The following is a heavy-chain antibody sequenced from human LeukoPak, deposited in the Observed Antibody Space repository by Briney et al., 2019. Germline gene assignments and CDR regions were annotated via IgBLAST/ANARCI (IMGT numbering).Heavy chain of an antibody. CDR3: AKARSGWYRGGIDC. V-gene: IGHV3-23*01. CDR1: GFTFSSYA. D-gene: IGHD6-19*01. J-gene: IGHJ4*02. Sequence: GGSLRLSCAASGFTFSSYAMSWVRQAPGKGLEWVSGINGSGGSTYYADSVKGRFTISRDNSKNTLYLQMNSLRAEDTAVYYCAKARSGWYRGGIDCWGQGTLVTVSS. CDR2: INGSGGST.